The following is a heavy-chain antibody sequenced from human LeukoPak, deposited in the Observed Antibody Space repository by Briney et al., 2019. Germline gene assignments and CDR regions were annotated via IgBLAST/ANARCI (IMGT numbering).Heavy chain of an antibody. CDR2: ISAGGGGNT. Sequence: GRSLRLSCAASGFTFNTYGMSWVRQAPGKGLEWVSAISAGGGGNTYYADSVKGRFTISRDNSKNTLYLQMNSLRAEDTAVYYCAKDFPYGDYALGAWGQGTLVTVSS. CDR1: GFTFNTYG. J-gene: IGHJ5*02. V-gene: IGHV3-23*01. D-gene: IGHD4-17*01. CDR3: AKDFPYGDYALGA.